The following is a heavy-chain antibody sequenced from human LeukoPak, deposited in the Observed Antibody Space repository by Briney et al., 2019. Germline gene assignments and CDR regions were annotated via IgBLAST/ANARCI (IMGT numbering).Heavy chain of an antibody. D-gene: IGHD2-15*01. CDR1: GFTFSSYW. CDR3: SRGYSGGFDY. CDR2: INSDGTSP. Sequence: GGSLRLSCAASGFTFSSYWMHWVRQAPGKGPVWVSGINSDGTSPIYADSVEGRFTISRDNAKKTLYLQMNSLRAEDTAVYYCSRGYSGGFDYWGQGTLVTVSS. V-gene: IGHV3-74*01. J-gene: IGHJ4*02.